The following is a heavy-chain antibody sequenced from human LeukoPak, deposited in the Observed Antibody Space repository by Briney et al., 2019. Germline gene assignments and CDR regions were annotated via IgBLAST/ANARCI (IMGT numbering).Heavy chain of an antibody. CDR1: GGTFSSYA. CDR3: ARGGLRYCSSTSCYADAFDI. D-gene: IGHD2-2*01. V-gene: IGHV1-69*13. CDR2: IIPIFGTA. Sequence: ASVKVSCKASGGTFSSYAISWVRQAPGQGLEWMGGIIPIFGTANYAQKFQGRITITADESTSTAYMELSSLRFEDTAVYYCARGGLRYCSSTSCYADAFDIWGQGTMVTVSS. J-gene: IGHJ3*02.